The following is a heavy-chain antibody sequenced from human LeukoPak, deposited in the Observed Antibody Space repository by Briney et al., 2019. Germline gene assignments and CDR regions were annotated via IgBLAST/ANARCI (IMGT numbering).Heavy chain of an antibody. J-gene: IGHJ4*02. V-gene: IGHV3-74*01. CDR2: INTDGTVT. CDR1: GFTFSKYW. D-gene: IGHD2-2*01. Sequence: PGGSLRLSCAASGFTFSKYWMLWVRQAPGKGLESVSRINTDGTVTTYADSVKGRFTVSRDNADNTMFPQMNSLRAEDTAVYYCARDRDIVVVPAAMVDYWGQGTLVTVSS. CDR3: ARDRDIVVVPAAMVDY.